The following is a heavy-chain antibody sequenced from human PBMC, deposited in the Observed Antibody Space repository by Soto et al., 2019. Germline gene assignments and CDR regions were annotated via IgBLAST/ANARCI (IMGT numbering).Heavy chain of an antibody. CDR2: IYYIGNT. V-gene: IGHV4-39*01. CDR1: NGSISSRSSY. Sequence: QLQLQESGSGLVKPSETLSLTCIVSNGSISSRSSYWGWIRQTPGKGLEWIGSIYYIGNTYYNPSLKSRVTISIDALKPQFSLKMNSVTAADTAVYFCGGQDYGAKGYYFENWGQGGLVTVSS. D-gene: IGHD4-17*01. J-gene: IGHJ4*02. CDR3: GGQDYGAKGYYFEN.